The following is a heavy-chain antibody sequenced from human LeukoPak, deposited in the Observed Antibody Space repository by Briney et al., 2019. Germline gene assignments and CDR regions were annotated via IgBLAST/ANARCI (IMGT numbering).Heavy chain of an antibody. J-gene: IGHJ4*02. CDR3: ARDGYSGNDGI. CDR2: IYTSGRT. Sequence: KPSQTLSLTCTVSGGSISSGSYYWSWIRQPGGKGLEWIGHIYTSGRTNYNPSLKSRVTISVDTSKNQFSLRLSSVTAADMAVYYCARDGYSGNDGIWGQGTLVTVSS. V-gene: IGHV4-61*09. D-gene: IGHD5-12*01. CDR1: GGSISSGSYY.